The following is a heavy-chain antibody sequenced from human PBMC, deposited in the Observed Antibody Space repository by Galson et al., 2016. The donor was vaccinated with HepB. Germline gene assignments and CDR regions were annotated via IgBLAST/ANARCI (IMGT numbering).Heavy chain of an antibody. CDR2: ISRSFSYI. Sequence: SLRLSCAASGITVSAYTMNWVRQAPGKGLEWVSSISRSFSYIHYADSVKGRFTISRDNTKNSVSLQMSSLRAEDTAVYHCVRVRDRYYGSGTYSTLDYWGQGTLVIVSS. V-gene: IGHV3-21*01. D-gene: IGHD3-10*01. CDR1: GITVSAYT. CDR3: VRVRDRYYGSGTYSTLDY. J-gene: IGHJ4*02.